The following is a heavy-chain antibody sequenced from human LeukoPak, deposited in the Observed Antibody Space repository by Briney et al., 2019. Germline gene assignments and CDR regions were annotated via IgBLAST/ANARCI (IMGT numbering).Heavy chain of an antibody. J-gene: IGHJ6*03. CDR3: ARHASSKVVPAAMGPYYFYYMDV. CDR1: GYSISSGYH. CDR2: IYHSGPT. D-gene: IGHD2-2*01. Sequence: SETLSLTCAVSGYSISSGYHWGWIRQPPGKGLEWIGSIYHSGPTYYNPSLKSRVTISVDTSKNQFSLKLSSVTAADTAVYYCARHASSKVVPAAMGPYYFYYMDVWGKGTTVTVSS. V-gene: IGHV4-38-2*01.